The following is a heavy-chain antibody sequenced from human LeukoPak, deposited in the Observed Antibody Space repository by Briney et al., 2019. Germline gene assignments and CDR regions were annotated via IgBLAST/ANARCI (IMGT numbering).Heavy chain of an antibody. J-gene: IGHJ4*02. CDR3: ARHPAARSRELDY. CDR1: GYSFTSYW. D-gene: IGHD2-2*01. V-gene: IGHV5-51*01. Sequence: GESLKISCKGSGYSFTSYWIGWVRQMPGKGLEWMGIIYPADSDTRYSPSFQGQVTISADKSISTAYLQWSSLKASHTATYYCARHPAARSRELDYWGQGTLVTVSS. CDR2: IYPADSDT.